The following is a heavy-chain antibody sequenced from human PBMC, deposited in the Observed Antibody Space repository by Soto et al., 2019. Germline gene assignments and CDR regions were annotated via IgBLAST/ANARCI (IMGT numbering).Heavy chain of an antibody. CDR1: GFTFSSSE. CDR2: IHPGGQII. D-gene: IGHD2-2*01. J-gene: IGHJ3*01. CDR3: ARRGSS. Sequence: GSLRLSCAASGFTFSSSEMYWVRQAPGKGLEWVSYIHPGGQIIFYADSVKGRFTISRDNAKNSVYLQMNNLRAEDTAVYYCARRGSSWGQGTMVTVSS. V-gene: IGHV3-48*03.